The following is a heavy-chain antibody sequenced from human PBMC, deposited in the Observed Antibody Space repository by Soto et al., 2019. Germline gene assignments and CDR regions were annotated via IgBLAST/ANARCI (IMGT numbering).Heavy chain of an antibody. CDR3: ARYCSSTECYFDY. V-gene: IGHV5-10-1*01. J-gene: IGHJ4*02. Sequence: GQSLNISCTGSGDSFTSYLISWVRQMPGKGLEWMGRIDPSDSYTNYSPSFQGHVTISADKSISTAYLQWSSLKASDTAMYYCARYCSSTECYFDYWGQGTLVTVS. CDR1: GDSFTSYL. D-gene: IGHD2-2*01. CDR2: IDPSDSYT.